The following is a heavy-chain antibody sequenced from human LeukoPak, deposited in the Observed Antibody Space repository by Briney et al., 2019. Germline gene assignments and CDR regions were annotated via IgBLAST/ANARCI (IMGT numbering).Heavy chain of an antibody. J-gene: IGHJ4*02. Sequence: PSETLSLTCTVSGGSISSGDYYWSWIRQPPGKGLEWIGYIYYSGSTYYNPSLKSRVTISVDTSKNQFSLKLSSVTAADTAVYYCARGLVATSPAGERGEFDYWGQGTLVTVSS. CDR2: IYYSGST. CDR1: GGSISSGDYY. CDR3: ARGLVATSPAGERGEFDY. V-gene: IGHV4-30-4*08. D-gene: IGHD5-12*01.